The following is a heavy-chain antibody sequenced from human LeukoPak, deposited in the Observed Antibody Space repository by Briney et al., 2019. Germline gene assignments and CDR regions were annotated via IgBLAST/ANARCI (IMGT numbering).Heavy chain of an antibody. D-gene: IGHD3-10*01. V-gene: IGHV7-4-1*02. CDR2: INTNTGNP. Sequence: ASVKVSCKSSGYTFNGYYMHWVRQAPGQGLEWMGWINTNTGNPTYAQGFTGRFVFSLDTSVSTTYLQISSLKAEDTAVYYCARVLSQYGSGALDYWGQGTLVTVSS. CDR1: GYTFNGYY. J-gene: IGHJ4*02. CDR3: ARVLSQYGSGALDY.